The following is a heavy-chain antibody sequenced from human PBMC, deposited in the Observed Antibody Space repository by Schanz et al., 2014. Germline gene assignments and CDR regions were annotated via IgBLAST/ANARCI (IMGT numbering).Heavy chain of an antibody. CDR3: VREGAYLDYYED. CDR1: GFIFDDYG. Sequence: RLSCAASGFIFDDYGMSWVRQVPGKGLEWVSGINWNGGDTSYADSVKGRFTISRDNAKMSLYLQRNGLRDEDKGGVYCVREGAYLDYYEDWSKGTLVTVSS. J-gene: IGHJ4*02. CDR2: INWNGGDT. V-gene: IGHV3-20*04.